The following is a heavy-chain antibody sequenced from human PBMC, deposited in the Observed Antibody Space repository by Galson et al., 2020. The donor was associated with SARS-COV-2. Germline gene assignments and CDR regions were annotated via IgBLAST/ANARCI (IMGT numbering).Heavy chain of an antibody. D-gene: IGHD6-13*01. CDR3: ARGAETAAGVCDF. Sequence: SETLSLTCSVSGGSISSYYWNWIRQPPGKGLEWMAYIYYSGSRNYNPSLQRRVTISIDTSKNQFSLNLRAVTAADTAVYYCARGAETAAGVCDFWGQGTLVTVSS. J-gene: IGHJ4*02. CDR2: IYYSGSR. V-gene: IGHV4-59*01. CDR1: GGSISSYY.